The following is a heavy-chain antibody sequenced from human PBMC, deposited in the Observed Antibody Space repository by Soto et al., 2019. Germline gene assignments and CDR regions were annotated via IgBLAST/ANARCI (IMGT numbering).Heavy chain of an antibody. J-gene: IGHJ4*02. CDR3: ARHDGTVVACDY. CDR2: IIPILGIA. D-gene: IGHD3-22*01. CDR1: GGTFSSYT. Sequence: QVQLVQSGAEVKKPGSSVKVSCKASGGTFSSYTISWVRQAPGQGLEWMGRIIPILGIANYAQKFQGRVTITADKSTSTAYMELSSLRSEDTAVYYCARHDGTVVACDYWGQGTLVTVSS. V-gene: IGHV1-69*02.